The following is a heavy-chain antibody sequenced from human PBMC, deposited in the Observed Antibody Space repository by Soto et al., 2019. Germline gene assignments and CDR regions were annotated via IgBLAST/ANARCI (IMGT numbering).Heavy chain of an antibody. CDR3: ARDQSPSSGWPGMDV. Sequence: QVQLVQSGAEVKKPGASVKVSCKASGYTFTDYYMHWVRQAPGQGLEWMGWINPNSGGTNYAQKFQGRVTMTRDTSSSTAYIEMNRLRSDDTAVYYCARDQSPSSGWPGMDVWGQGTTVTVSS. D-gene: IGHD6-19*01. CDR2: INPNSGGT. V-gene: IGHV1-2*02. CDR1: GYTFTDYY. J-gene: IGHJ6*02.